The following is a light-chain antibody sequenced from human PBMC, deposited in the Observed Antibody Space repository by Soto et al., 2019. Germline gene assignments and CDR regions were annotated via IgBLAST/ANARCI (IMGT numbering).Light chain of an antibody. CDR2: AAS. CDR1: QGISNY. J-gene: IGKJ1*01. V-gene: IGKV1-27*01. Sequence: DIQMTQSPSSLSASLGDRVTITCRASQGISNYLAWYQQKPGKVPKLLIYAASTLQSGVPSRFSGSGAGTDFTLTSSSLQPEDVATYYWQKYNSAPRTFGQGTKVEIK. CDR3: QKYNSAPRT.